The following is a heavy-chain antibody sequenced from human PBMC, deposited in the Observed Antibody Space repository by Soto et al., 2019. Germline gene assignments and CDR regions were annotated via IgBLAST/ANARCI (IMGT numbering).Heavy chain of an antibody. CDR2: IYHSGST. Sequence: PSETMSLTCPVSGGYISSSGYSWSWLRQPPGKGLEWIGYIYHSGSTYYNPSLKSRVTISVGTSKNQFSLKLSSVTAADTAVYYCARAYGSGSYYSDYIDYWGQGTLVTVSS. J-gene: IGHJ4*02. CDR1: GGYISSSGYS. CDR3: ARAYGSGSYYSDYIDY. D-gene: IGHD3-10*01. V-gene: IGHV4-30-2*05.